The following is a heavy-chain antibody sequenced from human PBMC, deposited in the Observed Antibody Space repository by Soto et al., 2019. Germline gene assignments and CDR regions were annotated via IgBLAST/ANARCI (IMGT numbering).Heavy chain of an antibody. CDR3: AAGYCSSTSCNKNWFVP. J-gene: IGHJ5*02. CDR1: GGTFSSYT. V-gene: IGHV1-69*02. Sequence: SVKVSCKASGGTFSSYTISWVRQAPGQGLEWMGRIIPILGIANYAQKFQGRVTITADKSTSTAYMELSSLRSEDTAAYYCAAGYCSSTSCNKNWFVPWGQGTLVTVSS. D-gene: IGHD2-2*03. CDR2: IIPILGIA.